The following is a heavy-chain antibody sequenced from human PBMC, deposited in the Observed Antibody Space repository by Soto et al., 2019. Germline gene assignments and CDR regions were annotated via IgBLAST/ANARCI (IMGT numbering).Heavy chain of an antibody. D-gene: IGHD2-21*02. CDR2: IYPGDSDT. Sequence: PGESLKISCKGSGYSFTSYGIGWVRQMPGKGLEWMGIIYPGDSDTRYSPSFQGQVTISADKSISTAYLQWSSLKASDTAMYYCARHATPYCGGDCYYYYGMDVWGQGTTVTVSS. CDR3: ARHATPYCGGDCYYYYGMDV. CDR1: GYSFTSYG. V-gene: IGHV5-51*01. J-gene: IGHJ6*02.